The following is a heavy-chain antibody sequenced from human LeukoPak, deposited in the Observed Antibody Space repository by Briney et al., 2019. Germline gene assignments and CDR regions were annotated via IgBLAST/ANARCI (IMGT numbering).Heavy chain of an antibody. J-gene: IGHJ3*02. CDR3: ASGGPNPYYYDSSGYPGAFDI. V-gene: IGHV3-21*04. Sequence: GGSLRLSCAASGFTFSSYSMNWVRQAPGKGLEWVSSISSSSSYIYYADSVKGRFTISRDNSKNTLYLQMNSLRAEDTAVYYCASGGPNPYYYDSSGYPGAFDIWGQGTMVTVSS. D-gene: IGHD3-22*01. CDR2: ISSSSSYI. CDR1: GFTFSSYS.